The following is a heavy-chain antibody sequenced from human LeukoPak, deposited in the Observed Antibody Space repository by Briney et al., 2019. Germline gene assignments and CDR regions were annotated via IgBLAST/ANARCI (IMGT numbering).Heavy chain of an antibody. Sequence: GGSLRLSCAASGFTFSSCAMNWVRQAPGKGLEWVSSISSSSSYIYYADSVKGRFTISRDNAKNSLYLQMNSLRAEDTAVYYCARDLLGYQRLYYFDYWGQGTLVTVSS. CDR1: GFTFSSCA. CDR2: ISSSSSYI. D-gene: IGHD2-2*01. V-gene: IGHV3-21*01. J-gene: IGHJ4*02. CDR3: ARDLLGYQRLYYFDY.